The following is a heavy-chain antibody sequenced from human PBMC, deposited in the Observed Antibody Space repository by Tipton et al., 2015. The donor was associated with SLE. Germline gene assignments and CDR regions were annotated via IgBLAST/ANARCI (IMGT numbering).Heavy chain of an antibody. V-gene: IGHV4-61*08. CDR2: IYYSGST. Sequence: TLSLTCTVSGGSISSGAYYWSWIRQLPGEGLEWLGYIYYSGSTNYNPSLKSRVTISVDTSKNQFSLKLSSVAAADTAVYYCARVLTPYYGMDVWGQGTTVTVSS. CDR3: ARVLTPYYGMDV. J-gene: IGHJ6*02. D-gene: IGHD3-9*01. CDR1: GGSISSGAYY.